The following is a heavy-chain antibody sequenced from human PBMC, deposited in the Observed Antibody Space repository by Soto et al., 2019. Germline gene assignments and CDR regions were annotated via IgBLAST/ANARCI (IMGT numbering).Heavy chain of an antibody. CDR2: ISAGGKST. J-gene: IGHJ6*02. Sequence: QLLESGGALVQPGGSLRLSCAASGFTFSSYAMTWVRQGPGKGLEWVSAISAGGKSTYYADSVKGRFTISRDNSKDTLYLHMNSLRAEDTAIFYCAKSAATIYYGMDVWGQGTTVTVSS. CDR1: GFTFSSYA. D-gene: IGHD6-13*01. V-gene: IGHV3-23*01. CDR3: AKSAATIYYGMDV.